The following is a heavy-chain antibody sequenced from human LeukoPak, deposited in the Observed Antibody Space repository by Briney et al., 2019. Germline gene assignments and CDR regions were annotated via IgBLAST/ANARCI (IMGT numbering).Heavy chain of an antibody. J-gene: IGHJ6*02. D-gene: IGHD6-19*01. CDR2: IRSSSSYI. CDR3: ARDREGQWPIPYYYYCMDV. Sequence: GSLRLSCAASGFTFSRYSMNWVRQAPGKGLEWVSSIRSSSSYINYADSVKGRFTISRDNAKNSLYLQMNRLRAEDTAVYYCARDREGQWPIPYYYYCMDVWGQGTTVTVSS. CDR1: GFTFSRYS. V-gene: IGHV3-21*01.